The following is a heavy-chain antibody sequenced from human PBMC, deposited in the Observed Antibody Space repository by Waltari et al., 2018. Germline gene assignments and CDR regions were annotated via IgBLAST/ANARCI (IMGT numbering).Heavy chain of an antibody. D-gene: IGHD3-22*01. CDR2: IYYSGST. Sequence: QVQLQESGPGLVKPSQTLSLTCTFSGGSISSGGYYWSWIRQHPGKGLEWIGYIYYSGSTYYNPSLKSRVTISVDTSKNQFSLKLSSVTAADTAVYYCARLHKTYYYDSSGTVDYWGQGTLVTVSS. CDR3: ARLHKTYYYDSSGTVDY. V-gene: IGHV4-31*03. CDR1: GGSISSGGYY. J-gene: IGHJ4*02.